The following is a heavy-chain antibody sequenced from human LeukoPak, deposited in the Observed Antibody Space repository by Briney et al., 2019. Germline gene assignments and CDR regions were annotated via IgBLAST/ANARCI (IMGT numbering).Heavy chain of an antibody. V-gene: IGHV4-59*12. CDR3: ARECGNGSGSYSPYYYYYMDV. Sequence: AETLSLTCTVSGGSISSYYWSWIRQPPGKCLEWIGYIYHSGSTYYNPSLKSRVTISVDRSKNQFSLKLSSVTAADTAVYYYARECGNGSGSYSPYYYYYMDVWGKGTTVTVSS. J-gene: IGHJ6*03. CDR1: GGSISSYY. D-gene: IGHD3-10*01. CDR2: IYHSGST.